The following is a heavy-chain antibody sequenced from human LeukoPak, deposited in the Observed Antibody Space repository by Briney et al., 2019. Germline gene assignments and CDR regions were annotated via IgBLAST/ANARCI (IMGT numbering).Heavy chain of an antibody. CDR1: GGSINSGGYS. D-gene: IGHD4-23*01. J-gene: IGHJ4*02. V-gene: IGHV4-30-2*01. CDR2: IYHSGST. CDR3: ARALGNSVWAGDYFDY. Sequence: NPSETLSLTCAVSGGSINSGGYSWSWIRQPPGKGLEWIGYIYHSGSTYYNPSLKSRVTISVDRSKNQFSLKLGSVTAADTAVYYCARALGNSVWAGDYFDYWGQGTLVTVSS.